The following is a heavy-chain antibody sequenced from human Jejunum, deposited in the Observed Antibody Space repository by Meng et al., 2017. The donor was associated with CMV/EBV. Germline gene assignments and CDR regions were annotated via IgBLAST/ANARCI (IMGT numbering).Heavy chain of an antibody. V-gene: IGHV1-69*10. Sequence: FSSYAISWVGQAPGQGLEWMGGIIPILGIANYAQKFQGRVTITADKSTSTAYMELSSLRSEDTAVYYCARDRGITIFGVVRTRWFDPWGQGTLVTVSS. CDR1: FSSYA. CDR2: IIPILGIA. CDR3: ARDRGITIFGVVRTRWFDP. J-gene: IGHJ5*02. D-gene: IGHD3-3*01.